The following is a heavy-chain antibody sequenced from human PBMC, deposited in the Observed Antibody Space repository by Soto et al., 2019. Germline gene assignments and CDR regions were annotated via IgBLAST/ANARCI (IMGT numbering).Heavy chain of an antibody. D-gene: IGHD5-12*01. CDR1: GGSISSGGYY. V-gene: IGHV4-31*03. J-gene: IGHJ4*02. CDR2: IYYSGST. CDR3: ARAVTYSGYEFVDY. Sequence: SETLSLTCTVSGGSISSGGYYWSWIRQHPGKGLEWIGYIYYSGSTYYNPSLKSRVTISVDTSKNQFSLKLSSVTAADTAVYYCARAVTYSGYEFVDYWGQGTLVTVSS.